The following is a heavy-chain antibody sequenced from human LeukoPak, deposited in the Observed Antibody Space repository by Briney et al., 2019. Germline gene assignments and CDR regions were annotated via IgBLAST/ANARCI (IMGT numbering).Heavy chain of an antibody. D-gene: IGHD3-22*01. Sequence: ASVEVSCKASGGTFSSYAISWVRQAPGQGLEWMGRIIPILGIANYAQKFQGRVTITADKSTSTAYMELSSLRSEDTAVYYCASSPPDYYDSSGYYPFDYWGQGTLATVSS. CDR2: IIPILGIA. V-gene: IGHV1-69*04. CDR3: ASSPPDYYDSSGYYPFDY. J-gene: IGHJ4*02. CDR1: GGTFSSYA.